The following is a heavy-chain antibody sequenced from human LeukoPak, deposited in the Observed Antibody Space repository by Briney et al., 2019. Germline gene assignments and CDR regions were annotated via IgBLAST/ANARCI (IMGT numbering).Heavy chain of an antibody. CDR2: ISYDGSNK. CDR1: GFSFSGYG. J-gene: IGHJ3*01. Sequence: GGSLRLSCAASGFSFSGYGTHWVRQAPGKGLEWVAVISYDGSNKFYADSVKGRFTISRDNSKNTLYLQMNSLRAEDTAVYYCVKLGYSSGWYDFQIDAFDFWGQGTMVTVSS. CDR3: VKLGYSSGWYDFQIDAFDF. V-gene: IGHV3-30*18. D-gene: IGHD6-19*01.